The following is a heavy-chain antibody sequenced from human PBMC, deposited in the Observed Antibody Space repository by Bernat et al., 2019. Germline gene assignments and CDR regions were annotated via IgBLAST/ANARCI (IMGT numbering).Heavy chain of an antibody. Sequence: VQLVESGGGAVQPGRPLRLSCAASGFTFRSYALHWVRQAPGKGLEWVADIPYDGANKYYADSVKGRFTISRDNSKNTLYLQMNSLRAEDTAVYYSAKDRSGTVSCGMDVWGQGTTVTVSS. D-gene: IGHD1-26*01. V-gene: IGHV3-30-3*01. CDR1: GFTFRSYA. CDR2: IPYDGANK. CDR3: AKDRSGTVSCGMDV. J-gene: IGHJ6*02.